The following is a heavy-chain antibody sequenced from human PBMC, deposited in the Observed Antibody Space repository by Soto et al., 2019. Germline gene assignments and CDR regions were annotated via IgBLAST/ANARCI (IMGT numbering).Heavy chain of an antibody. V-gene: IGHV4-59*12. CDR2: IYYSGST. D-gene: IGHD3-10*01. CDR1: GGSISSYY. J-gene: IGHJ5*02. Sequence: PSETLSLTCTVSGGSISSYYWSWIRQPPGKGLEWIGYIYYSGSTNYNPSLKSRVTISVDTSKNQFSLKLSSVTAADTAVYYCARGRLLWFGELSGWFDPWGQGTLVTVSS. CDR3: ARGRLLWFGELSGWFDP.